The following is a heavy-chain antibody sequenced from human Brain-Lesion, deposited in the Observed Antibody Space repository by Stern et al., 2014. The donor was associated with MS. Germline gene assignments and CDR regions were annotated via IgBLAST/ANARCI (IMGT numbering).Heavy chain of an antibody. CDR1: GGSISSNSYY. J-gene: IGHJ4*02. V-gene: IGHV4-39*02. CDR3: AKVWLGELPENPFDY. CDR2: IYYRGST. Sequence: VQLVESGPGLVKPSETLSLTCTVSGGSISSNSYYWGWIRQPPGKGLEWIGGIYYRGSTYYNPSLKSRVTISKDTSKNPFSLNLKFVTAADTAVYFCAKVWLGELPENPFDYWGQGTLVTVSS. D-gene: IGHD3-10*01.